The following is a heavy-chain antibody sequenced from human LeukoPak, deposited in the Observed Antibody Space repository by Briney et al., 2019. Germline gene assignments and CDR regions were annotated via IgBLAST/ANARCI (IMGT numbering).Heavy chain of an antibody. D-gene: IGHD2-21*02. J-gene: IGHJ4*02. CDR1: GFTFSSYW. CDR3: AREVDCGGDCYPIDY. CDR2: INSDGSST. V-gene: IGHV3-74*01. Sequence: GGSLRLSCAASGFTFSSYWMHWVRQAPGKGLVWVSRINSDGSSTSYADSVKGRFTISRDNAKNTLYLQMNSLRAEDTAVYYCAREVDCGGDCYPIDYWGQGTLVTVSS.